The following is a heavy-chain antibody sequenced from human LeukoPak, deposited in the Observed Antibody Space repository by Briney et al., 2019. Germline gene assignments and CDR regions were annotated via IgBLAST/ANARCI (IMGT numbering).Heavy chain of an antibody. CDR1: GFIFADHG. Sequence: GGSLRLSCAASGFIFADHGITWVRQVPGKGLEWVSGINWNGGSTGYVDSVKGRFTISRDNAKNVLFLEMNNLRAKDTAFYYCARGEWDLRDWGQGTLVIVSS. V-gene: IGHV3-20*04. J-gene: IGHJ4*02. CDR2: INWNGGST. CDR3: ARGEWDLRD. D-gene: IGHD1-26*01.